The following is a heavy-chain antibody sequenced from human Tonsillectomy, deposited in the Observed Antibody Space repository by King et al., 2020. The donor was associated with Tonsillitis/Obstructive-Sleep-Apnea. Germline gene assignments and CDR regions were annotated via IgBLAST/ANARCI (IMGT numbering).Heavy chain of an antibody. J-gene: IGHJ4*02. V-gene: IGHV3-53*01. Sequence: VQLVESGGGLIQPGGSLRLSCAASGFTVSSNYMSWVRQAPGKGLEWVSVIYSGGSTYYTDSVKGRFTISRDNSKNTLYLQMNSLRAEDTAVYYCALSTVTTAWFDYWGQGTLVTVSS. CDR2: IYSGGST. CDR1: GFTVSSNY. CDR3: ALSTVTTAWFDY. D-gene: IGHD4-17*01.